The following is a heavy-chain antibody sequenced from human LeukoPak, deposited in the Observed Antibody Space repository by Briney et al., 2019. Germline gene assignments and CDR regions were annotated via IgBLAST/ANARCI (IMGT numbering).Heavy chain of an antibody. D-gene: IGHD2-2*01. CDR2: IIPIFGTA. J-gene: IGHJ5*02. V-gene: IGHV1-69*06. CDR1: GGTFSSYA. CDR3: ARGGLGYCSSTSCRAWFDP. Sequence: ASVKVSCKASGGTFSSYAISWVRQAPGQGLEWMGGIIPIFGTANYAQKFQGRVTITADKPTSTAYMELSSLRSEDTAVYYCARGGLGYCSSTSCRAWFDPWGQGTLVTVSS.